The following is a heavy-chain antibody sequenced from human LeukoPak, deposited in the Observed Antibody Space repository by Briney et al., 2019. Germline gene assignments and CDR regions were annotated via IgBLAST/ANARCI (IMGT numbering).Heavy chain of an antibody. D-gene: IGHD4-17*01. CDR3: ARDPNGDYIGTFDM. CDR1: GFTFSSYS. J-gene: IGHJ3*02. CDR2: VSSSSSYI. Sequence: GGSLRLSCAASGFTFSSYSMNWVRQAPGKGLEWVSSVSSSSSYIYYADSVKGRFTISRDNAKNSLYLHMNSLRAEDTAVYFCARDPNGDYIGTFDMWGRGTMVSVSS. V-gene: IGHV3-21*04.